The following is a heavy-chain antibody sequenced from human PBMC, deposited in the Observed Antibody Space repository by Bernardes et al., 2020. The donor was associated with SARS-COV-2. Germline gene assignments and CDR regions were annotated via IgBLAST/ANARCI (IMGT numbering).Heavy chain of an antibody. Sequence: ASVKVSCKVSGYTVTAFSMHWVRQAPGKGLEYMGTFDPEDGKTFYAQKFQGRVTMTEDTSADTAYMELSSLRFEDTAVYYCATNMGRAYRPYLDVWGKGTMVTVSS. V-gene: IGHV1-24*01. J-gene: IGHJ6*03. CDR3: ATNMGRAYRPYLDV. CDR1: GYTVTAFS. CDR2: FDPEDGKT. D-gene: IGHD3-10*01.